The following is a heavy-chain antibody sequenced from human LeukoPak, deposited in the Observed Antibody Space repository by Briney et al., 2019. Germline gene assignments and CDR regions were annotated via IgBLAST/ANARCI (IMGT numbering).Heavy chain of an antibody. J-gene: IGHJ4*02. CDR1: GGSLNGYY. CDR2: GGNSGGT. Sequence: SETLSLTCAVYGGSLNGYYWSWIRQPPGKGLEWIGEGGNSGGTKFNPSLKSRVTISADTSKNQFSLKLSSVTAADTAVYYCARSITIWFGELSHFDYWGQGTLVTVSS. D-gene: IGHD3-10*01. CDR3: ARSITIWFGELSHFDY. V-gene: IGHV4-34*01.